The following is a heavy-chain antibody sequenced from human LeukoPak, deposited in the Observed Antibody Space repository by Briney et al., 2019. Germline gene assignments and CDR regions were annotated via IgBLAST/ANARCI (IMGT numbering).Heavy chain of an antibody. CDR1: GFTFSDYE. CDR2: ISGSGRTI. V-gene: IGHV3-48*03. J-gene: IGHJ4*02. CDR3: ARHYYFDP. Sequence: PGGSLRLSCVVSGFTFSDYEMTWVRQAPGKGLEWISYISGSGRTIIYAESVKGRFTISRDNDENSLYLHLSSLRAEDTAVYYCARHYYFDPWGQGTLVTVSS.